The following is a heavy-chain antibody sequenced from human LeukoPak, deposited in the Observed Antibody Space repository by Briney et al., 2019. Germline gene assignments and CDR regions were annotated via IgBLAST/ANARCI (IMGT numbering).Heavy chain of an antibody. CDR2: IVPSDAST. Sequence: GESLRIPWKGSGYSFTSYWSSGARQLPGKGLKWLGRIVPSDASTTYSPSFQGHVTISSDKSIKTAYLQWSSLKASDTAMYYSARHEGYSSSAEVYWGQGTLVTVSS. CDR1: GYSFTSYW. V-gene: IGHV5-10-1*01. J-gene: IGHJ4*02. D-gene: IGHD6-13*01. CDR3: ARHEGYSSSAEVY.